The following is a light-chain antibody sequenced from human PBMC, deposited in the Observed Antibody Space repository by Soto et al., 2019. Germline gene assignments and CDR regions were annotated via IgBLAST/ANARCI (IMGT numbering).Light chain of an antibody. V-gene: IGKV3-15*01. CDR1: QSVSSN. J-gene: IGKJ2*02. CDR3: QQYNDWPPGCT. CDR2: DAS. Sequence: EIVMTQSPATLSMSPGEGATLSCRASQSVSSNLAWYQQKPGQAPRLLIYDASTRATDIPARFSGSGSGTEFTLTISSLQSEDFAVYYCQQYNDWPPGCTFGQGTKLEIK.